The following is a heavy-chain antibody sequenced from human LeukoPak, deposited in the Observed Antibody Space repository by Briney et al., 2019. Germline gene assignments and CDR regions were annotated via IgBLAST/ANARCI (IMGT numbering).Heavy chain of an antibody. CDR3: ARRRCRDGYKYYFDY. CDR2: INHSGST. V-gene: IGHV4-34*01. CDR1: GFTFSSYW. Sequence: GSLRLSCAASGFTFSSYWMSWIRQPPGKGLEWIGEINHSGSTNYNPSLKSRVTISVDTSKNQFSLKLSSVTAVDTAVYYCARRRCRDGYKYYFDYWGQGTLVTVSS. D-gene: IGHD5-24*01. J-gene: IGHJ4*02.